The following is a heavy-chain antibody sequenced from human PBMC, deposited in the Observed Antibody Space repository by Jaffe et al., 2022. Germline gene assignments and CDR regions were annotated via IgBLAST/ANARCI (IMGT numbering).Heavy chain of an antibody. CDR1: GGSISSYY. Sequence: QVQLQESGPGLVKPSETLSLTCTVSGGSISSYYWSWIRQPPGKGLEWIGYIYYSGSTNYNPSLKSRVTISVDTSKNQFSLKLSSVTAADTAVYYCARVPYDSSGYFPYYFDYWGQGTLVTVSS. CDR3: ARVPYDSSGYFPYYFDY. J-gene: IGHJ4*02. V-gene: IGHV4-59*01. CDR2: IYYSGST. D-gene: IGHD3-22*01.